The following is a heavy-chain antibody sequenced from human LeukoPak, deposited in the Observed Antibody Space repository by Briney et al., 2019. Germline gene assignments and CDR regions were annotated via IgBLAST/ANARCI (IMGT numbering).Heavy chain of an antibody. J-gene: IGHJ4*02. V-gene: IGHV3-7*01. CDR3: ARAGYSSSWYLY. CDR2: IKQDRSEK. D-gene: IGHD6-13*01. CDR1: GFTFTNYW. Sequence: PGGSLRLSCAASGFTFTNYWMSWVRQAPGKGLELVANIKQDRSEKYYVDSVKGRFTISRDNAKNSLYLQMNSLRAEDTAVYYCARAGYSSSWYLYWGQGTLVTVSS.